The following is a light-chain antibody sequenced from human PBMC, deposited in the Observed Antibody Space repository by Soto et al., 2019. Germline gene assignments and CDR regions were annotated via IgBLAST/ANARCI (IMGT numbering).Light chain of an antibody. Sequence: AIRMTQSPSSFSASTGDRVTITCRASQGISSYLAWYQQKPGKAPKLLIYAASTLQSGVPSRFSGSGSGTDFTLTIGCLQSEDFATYYWQQYYSYPRTFGQGTKVEIK. CDR2: AAS. CDR1: QGISSY. J-gene: IGKJ1*01. CDR3: QQYYSYPRT. V-gene: IGKV1-8*01.